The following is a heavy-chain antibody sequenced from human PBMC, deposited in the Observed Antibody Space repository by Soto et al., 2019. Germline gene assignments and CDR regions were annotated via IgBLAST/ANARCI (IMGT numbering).Heavy chain of an antibody. CDR2: INPNSGGT. Sequence: QVQLVQSGAEVKKPGASVKVSCKASGYTFTGYYMHWVRQAPGQGLEWMGWINPNSGGTNYAQKFQGWVPMTRDTSSSTAYLELSRLRSDEPAVYYCARFIAAEYYFDYWGQGTLVTVSS. CDR1: GYTFTGYY. V-gene: IGHV1-2*04. D-gene: IGHD2-15*01. CDR3: ARFIAAEYYFDY. J-gene: IGHJ4*02.